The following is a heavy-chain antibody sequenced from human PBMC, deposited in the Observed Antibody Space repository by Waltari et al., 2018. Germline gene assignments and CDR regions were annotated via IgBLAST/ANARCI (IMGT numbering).Heavy chain of an antibody. V-gene: IGHV4-4*07. CDR1: GGSISSYY. CDR2: IYTSGST. CDR3: ARGLGYCSSTSCYGYSSSWPYFDY. D-gene: IGHD2-2*03. Sequence: QVQLQESGPGLVKPSETLSLTCTVSGGSISSYYWSWIRQPAGKGLEWIGRIYTSGSTNYNPSLKSRVTMSVDTSKNQFSLKLSSVTAADTAVYYCARGLGYCSSTSCYGYSSSWPYFDYWGQGTPVTVSS. J-gene: IGHJ4*02.